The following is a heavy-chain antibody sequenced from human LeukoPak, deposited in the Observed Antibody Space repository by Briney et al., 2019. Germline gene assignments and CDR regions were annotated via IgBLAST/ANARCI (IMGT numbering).Heavy chain of an antibody. CDR1: GYSISSSNY. Sequence: SETLSLTCAVSGYSISSSNYWAWIRQPPGKGLEWIGHIYYSGSIYYNPSLKSRVTMSVDTSKNQFSLKLSSVTAVDTAVYYCARKATTGPTKAAFDIWGQGIMVTVSS. D-gene: IGHD4-17*01. J-gene: IGHJ3*02. CDR3: ARKATTGPTKAAFDI. CDR2: IYYSGSI. V-gene: IGHV4-28*05.